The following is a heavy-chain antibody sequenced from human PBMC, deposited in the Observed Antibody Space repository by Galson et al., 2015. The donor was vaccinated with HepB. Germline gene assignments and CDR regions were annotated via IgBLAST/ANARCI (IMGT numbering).Heavy chain of an antibody. CDR1: GYTFTSYG. CDR3: ARVANSAAADNGGVDY. CDR2: ISAYNGNT. D-gene: IGHD6-13*01. V-gene: IGHV1-18*04. J-gene: IGHJ4*02. Sequence: SVKVSCKASGYTFTSYGISWVRQAPGQGLEWMGWISAYNGNTNYAQKLQGRVTMTTDTSTSTAYMELRSLRSDDTAVYYCARVANSAAADNGGVDYWGQGTLVTVSS.